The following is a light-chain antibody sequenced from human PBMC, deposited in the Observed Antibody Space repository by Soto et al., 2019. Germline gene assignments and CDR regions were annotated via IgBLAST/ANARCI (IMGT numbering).Light chain of an antibody. J-gene: IGKJ1*01. V-gene: IGKV1-39*01. Sequence: DIQMTQSPSSLSASIGDRVTITCRASQTINFYLNWYQQNPGRAPKLLIYYASSLQGGVPSRFSGSGSGTDFTLTISSLQPEDFATYYCQQGYTTPTFGQGTKVEIK. CDR1: QTINFY. CDR3: QQGYTTPT. CDR2: YAS.